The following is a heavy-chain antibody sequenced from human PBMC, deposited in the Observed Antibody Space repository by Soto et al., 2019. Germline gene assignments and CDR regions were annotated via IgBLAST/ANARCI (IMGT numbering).Heavy chain of an antibody. CDR2: ISGSGDNT. CDR1: GYNFNKYA. CDR3: AKRRIVVVPAATEF. Sequence: GGSLRLSCVASGYNFNKYAVSWVRQAPGKGLEWVSAISGSGDNTYYADSVKGRFTITRDNSKNMLYLKMNSLRAEDTAVYYCAKRRIVVVPAATEFWGQGTMVTVSS. D-gene: IGHD2-2*01. V-gene: IGHV3-23*01. J-gene: IGHJ3*01.